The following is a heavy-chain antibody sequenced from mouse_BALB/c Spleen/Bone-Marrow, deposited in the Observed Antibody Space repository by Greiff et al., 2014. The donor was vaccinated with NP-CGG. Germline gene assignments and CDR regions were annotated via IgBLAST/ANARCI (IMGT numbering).Heavy chain of an antibody. CDR3: ARRDGYDVAWFAY. V-gene: IGHV3-1*02. CDR2: IHYSGST. CDR1: GYSITSSYS. D-gene: IGHD2-2*01. J-gene: IGHJ3*01. Sequence: EVKLMESGPDLVKPSQSLSLTCTVTGYSITSSYSWHWIRQFPGNKLEWMGYIHYSGSTNYNPSLKSRISITRDTSKNQFFLQLNSVTTEDTATYYCARRDGYDVAWFAYWGQGTLVTVSA.